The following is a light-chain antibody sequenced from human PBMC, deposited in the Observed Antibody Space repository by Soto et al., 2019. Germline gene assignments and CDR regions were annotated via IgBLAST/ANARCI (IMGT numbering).Light chain of an antibody. J-gene: IGKJ1*01. Sequence: IVLTKAPGTLSSSPGERATLSCRASQSVSSSYFAWYQQKPGQAPRLLIYGASSRATGIPDRFSGSGSGTDVTLTVSRLEPEDCAVYYFQQYGSSSWTFGQGTKVEIK. CDR3: QQYGSSSWT. CDR1: QSVSSSY. CDR2: GAS. V-gene: IGKV3-20*01.